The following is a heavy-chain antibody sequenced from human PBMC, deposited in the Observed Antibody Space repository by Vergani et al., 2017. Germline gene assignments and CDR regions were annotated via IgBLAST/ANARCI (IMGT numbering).Heavy chain of an antibody. D-gene: IGHD6-6*01. Sequence: QVQLQQWGPGLLKPSETLSLTCAVYGGSLSGYYWSWIRQPAGKGLEWIGRIYTSESTNYNPSLKSRVTMSVDTSKNQFSLKLSSVTAADTAVYYCAREYSSSVGFLAYWGQGTLVTVSS. CDR3: AREYSSSVGFLAY. V-gene: IGHV4-59*10. J-gene: IGHJ4*02. CDR2: IYTSEST. CDR1: GGSLSGYY.